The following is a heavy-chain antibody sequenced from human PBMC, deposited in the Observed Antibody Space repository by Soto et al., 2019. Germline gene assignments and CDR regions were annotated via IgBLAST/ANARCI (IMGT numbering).Heavy chain of an antibody. CDR2: ISRGGNP. CDR1: GGSISSGYW. J-gene: IGHJ4*02. CDR3: VRNADFCSDF. Sequence: SETLSLTCAVSGGSISSGYWWGWVRQPPGKGLEWIGEISRGGNPNYNPSLKSRVTISVDTSNNEFSLRLNSVTAADTAVYYCVRNADFCSDFWGQGTLVTISS. V-gene: IGHV4-4*02. D-gene: IGHD2-2*01.